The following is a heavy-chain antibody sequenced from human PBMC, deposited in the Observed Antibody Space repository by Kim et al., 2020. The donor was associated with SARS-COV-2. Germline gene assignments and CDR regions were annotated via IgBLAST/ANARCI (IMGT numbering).Heavy chain of an antibody. CDR2: ISQDGSKK. CDR1: GFTISAYW. D-gene: IGHD3-16*01. V-gene: IGHV3-7*01. Sequence: GGSLRLSCAASGFTISAYWMRWLRQAPGKGLESVATISQDGSKKYYVNSVRGRFTISRDNDNAKNSVDLQMNSLRPEDTAVYYCVGDRGWFDPWGQGTLVTVSS. CDR3: VGDRGWFDP. J-gene: IGHJ5*02.